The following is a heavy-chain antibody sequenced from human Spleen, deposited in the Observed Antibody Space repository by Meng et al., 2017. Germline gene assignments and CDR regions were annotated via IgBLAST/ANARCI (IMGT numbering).Heavy chain of an antibody. J-gene: IGHJ5*02. CDR3: ARDLSTDYGDYGSPGDWFDP. Sequence: SETLSLTCVVSGGSFSDYYWSWIRQPPGKGLEWIGSIYYSGSTYYNPSLKSRVTISVDTSKNQFSLKLSSVTAADTAVYYCARDLSTDYGDYGSPGDWFDPWGQGTLVTVSS. D-gene: IGHD4-17*01. CDR1: GGSFSDYY. V-gene: IGHV4-34*01. CDR2: IYYSGST.